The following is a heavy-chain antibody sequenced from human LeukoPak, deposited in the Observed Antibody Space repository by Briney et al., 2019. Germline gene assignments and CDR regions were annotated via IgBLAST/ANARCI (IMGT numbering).Heavy chain of an antibody. D-gene: IGHD1-26*01. V-gene: IGHV4-59*08. CDR1: GDSISPYS. Sequence: SETLSLTCTVSGDSISPYSWSWIRQPPGKGLEWIGYIYCSGSAIYNPSLKSRVTISVDASKNQFSLKLISVTAADSAVYYCARRRADTVGATVFDYWGQGTLVTVSS. CDR3: ARRRADTVGATVFDY. CDR2: IYCSGSA. J-gene: IGHJ4*02.